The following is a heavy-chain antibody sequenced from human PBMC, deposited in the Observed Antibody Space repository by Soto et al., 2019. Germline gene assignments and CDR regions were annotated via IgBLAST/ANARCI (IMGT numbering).Heavy chain of an antibody. CDR1: GFSLSTSGMR. D-gene: IGHD2-15*01. J-gene: IGHJ6*02. CDR3: ARISGGYYYYGMDV. CDR2: IDWDDDK. Sequence: SGPTLVNPTQTLTLTCTFSGFSLSTSGMRVSWIRQPPGKALEWLARIDWDDDKFYSTSLKTRLTISKDTSKNQVVLTMTNMDPVDTATYYCARISGGYYYYGMDVWGQGTTVTVSS. V-gene: IGHV2-70*04.